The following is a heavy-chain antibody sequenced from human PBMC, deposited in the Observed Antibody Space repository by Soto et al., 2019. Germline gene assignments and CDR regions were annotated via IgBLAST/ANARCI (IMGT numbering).Heavy chain of an antibody. V-gene: IGHV1-3*01. Sequence: GASVKVSCKDSVYTYTSYGISWVRQAHGQRLEWMGWINGGNGNTYYSEHFQGRVTFTRDTSAGTVYMQLSSLTSEDTAVYYCARDDSGFSGSHYTDYFNYWGQGALVTVSS. CDR1: VYTYTSYG. D-gene: IGHD1-26*01. CDR3: ARDDSGFSGSHYTDYFNY. J-gene: IGHJ4*02. CDR2: INGGNGNT.